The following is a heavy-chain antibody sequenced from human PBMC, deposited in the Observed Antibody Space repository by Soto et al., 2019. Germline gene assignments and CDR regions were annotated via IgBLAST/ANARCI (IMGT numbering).Heavy chain of an antibody. CDR2: INAGNGNT. D-gene: IGHD2-15*01. CDR1: GYTFTSYA. Sequence: ASVKVSCKASGYTFTSYAMHWVRQAPGQRLEWMGWINAGNGNTKYSQKFQGRVTITRDTSASTAYMELSSLRSEDTAVYYCARDESGGYCSGGSCYSFWFDPWGQGTLVTVSS. CDR3: ARDESGGYCSGGSCYSFWFDP. J-gene: IGHJ5*02. V-gene: IGHV1-3*01.